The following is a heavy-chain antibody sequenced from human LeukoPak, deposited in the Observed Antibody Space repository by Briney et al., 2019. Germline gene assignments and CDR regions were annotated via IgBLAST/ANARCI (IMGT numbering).Heavy chain of an antibody. J-gene: IGHJ4*02. CDR3: ASSSNWNYIMAY. Sequence: SVKVSCKASGGTFSSDAISWVRQAPGQGLEWMGGIIPIFGTANYAQKFQGRVTITTDESTSTAYMELSSLRSEDTAVYYCASSSNWNYIMAYWGQGTLVTVS. V-gene: IGHV1-69*05. CDR2: IIPIFGTA. D-gene: IGHD1-7*01. CDR1: GGTFSSDA.